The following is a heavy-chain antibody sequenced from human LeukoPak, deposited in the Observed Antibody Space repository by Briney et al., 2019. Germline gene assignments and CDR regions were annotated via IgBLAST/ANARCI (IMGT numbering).Heavy chain of an antibody. CDR3: ARGPDGAFDY. CDR2: IYYSGST. CDR1: GGAISSYY. D-gene: IGHD1-14*01. V-gene: IGHV4-59*01. Sequence: PSETLSLTCTVSGGAISSYYWSWIRQPPGKGLEWIGYIYYSGSTNSNPSLKSRVTISVDTSKNQFPLKLSSVTAADTAVYYCARGPDGAFDYWGQGTLVTASS. J-gene: IGHJ4*02.